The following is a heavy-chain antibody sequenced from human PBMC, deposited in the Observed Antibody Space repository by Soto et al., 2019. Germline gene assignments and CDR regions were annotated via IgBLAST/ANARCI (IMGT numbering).Heavy chain of an antibody. CDR2: ISSSSSTI. CDR3: ARAAYGSGGYYPNWFDP. CDR1: GFTFSSYS. D-gene: IGHD3-10*01. J-gene: IGHJ5*02. Sequence: EVQLVESGGGLVQPGGSLRLSCAASGFTFSSYSMNWVRQAPGKGLEWVSYISSSSSTIWYADSVKGRFTISRDNAKNSLYLQMNSLRDEDTAVYYCARAAYGSGGYYPNWFDPWGQGTLVTVSS. V-gene: IGHV3-48*02.